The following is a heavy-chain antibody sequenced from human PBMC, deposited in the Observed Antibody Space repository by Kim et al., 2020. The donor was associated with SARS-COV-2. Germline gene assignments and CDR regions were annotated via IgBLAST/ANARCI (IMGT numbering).Heavy chain of an antibody. V-gene: IGHV4-34*01. CDR3: SRSGLY. D-gene: IGHD3-10*01. CDR2: INHSGST. Sequence: SETLSLTCAVYGGSFSGYFWSWIRQPPGKGLEWIGEINHSGSTNYNPSLKSRVTISVDTSKNQVSLKLSSVTAADTAVYYCSRSGLYWGQGTLVTVSS. J-gene: IGHJ4*02. CDR1: GGSFSGYF.